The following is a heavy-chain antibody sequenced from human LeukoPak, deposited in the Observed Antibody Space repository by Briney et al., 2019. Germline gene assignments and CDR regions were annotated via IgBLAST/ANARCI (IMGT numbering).Heavy chain of an antibody. V-gene: IGHV3-23*01. D-gene: IGHD3-16*02. CDR1: GFTFSSYG. J-gene: IGHJ4*02. CDR2: ISGSGGST. CDR3: AKCLPAFEGVISYYFDY. Sequence: GGSLRLSCAASGFTFSSYGMSWVRQAPGKGLEWVSAISGSGGSTYYADSVKGRFTISRDNSKNTLYLQMNSLRAEDTAVYYCAKCLPAFEGVISYYFDYWGQGTLVTVSS.